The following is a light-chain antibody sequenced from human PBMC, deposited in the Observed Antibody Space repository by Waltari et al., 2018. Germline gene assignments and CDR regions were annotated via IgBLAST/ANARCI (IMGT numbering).Light chain of an antibody. CDR2: GAS. V-gene: IGKV3-15*01. Sequence: IVMTQSPVTLSVSPGERATLSCRASQSISNNLAWYQKKPGQAPRLLIYGASTRATGIPARFSGRGSGTEFTLTITSLQSGDFAVYYCQQYNNWPPLTFGGGTKVEMK. CDR3: QQYNNWPPLT. CDR1: QSISNN. J-gene: IGKJ4*01.